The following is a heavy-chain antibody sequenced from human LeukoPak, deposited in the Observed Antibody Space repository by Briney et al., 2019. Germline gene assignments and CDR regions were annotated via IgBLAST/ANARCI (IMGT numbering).Heavy chain of an antibody. J-gene: IGHJ6*03. CDR2: IGSNGGST. CDR3: ARVLDSYYYYYYMDV. Sequence: QSGGSLRLSCAASGFTFSSYAMHWVRQAPGKGLEYVSAIGSNGGSTYYANSVKGRFTISRDNSKNTLYLQMGSLRAEDMAVYYCARVLDSYYYYYYMDVWGKGTTVTVSS. CDR1: GFTFSSYA. V-gene: IGHV3-64*01. D-gene: IGHD3-3*02.